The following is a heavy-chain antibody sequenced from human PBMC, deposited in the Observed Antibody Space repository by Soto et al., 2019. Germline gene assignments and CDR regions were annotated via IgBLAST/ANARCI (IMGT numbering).Heavy chain of an antibody. J-gene: IGHJ6*02. CDR3: TQWDGYAAV. CDR1: GFTSGT. V-gene: IGHV3-23*01. Sequence: EVLLLESGGGLVQPGGSLRLSCAGSGFTSGTTWVRQTPGRGLEWVSGISASSGKIFYADSVRGRFTISKDNSKNTLYLQMDSLRDDDTAIYFCTQWDGYAAVWGQGTTVIVSS. CDR2: ISASSGKI. D-gene: IGHD1-26*01.